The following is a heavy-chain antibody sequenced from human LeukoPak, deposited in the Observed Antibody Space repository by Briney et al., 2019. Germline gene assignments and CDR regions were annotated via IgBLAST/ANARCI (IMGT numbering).Heavy chain of an antibody. D-gene: IGHD1-20*01. CDR3: ARGDNWNGNYYYGMDV. CDR1: GYTFTGYY. J-gene: IGHJ6*02. V-gene: IGHV1-2*02. Sequence: GASVKVSCKASGYTFTGYYMHWVRQAPGQGREWMGWINPNSGDTNYAQKFQGRVTMTRDTSISTAYMELSRLRSDDTAVYYCARGDNWNGNYYYGMDVWGQGTTVTVSS. CDR2: INPNSGDT.